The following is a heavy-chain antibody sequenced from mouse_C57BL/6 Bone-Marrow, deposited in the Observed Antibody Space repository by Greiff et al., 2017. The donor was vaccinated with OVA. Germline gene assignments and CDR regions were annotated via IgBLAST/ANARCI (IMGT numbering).Heavy chain of an antibody. CDR1: GFNIKNSY. V-gene: IGHV14-3*01. Sequence: VQLQQSVAELVRPGASVKLSCTASGFNIKNSYMHWVKQRPEQGLEWIGRIDSANGNTKYAPQFPGKATIPAATSSNTAYLQLSSLTSEDTAIYYCASLGLRRCLCARDYWGQGTSVTVSS. J-gene: IGHJ4*01. CDR2: IDSANGNT. CDR3: ASLGLRRCLCARDY. D-gene: IGHD2-4*01.